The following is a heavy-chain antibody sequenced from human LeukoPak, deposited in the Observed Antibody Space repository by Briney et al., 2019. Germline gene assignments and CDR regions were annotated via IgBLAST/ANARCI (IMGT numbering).Heavy chain of an antibody. CDR3: AKAGLQEWLLSTFGYFDY. D-gene: IGHD3-3*01. Sequence: GGSLRLSCAASGFTFSSYAMSWVRQAPGKGLEWVSAISGSGGSTYYADSVKGRFTISRDNSKNTLYLQMNSLRAEDTAVYYCAKAGLQEWLLSTFGYFDYWGQGTLVTVSS. V-gene: IGHV3-23*01. CDR1: GFTFSSYA. CDR2: ISGSGGST. J-gene: IGHJ4*02.